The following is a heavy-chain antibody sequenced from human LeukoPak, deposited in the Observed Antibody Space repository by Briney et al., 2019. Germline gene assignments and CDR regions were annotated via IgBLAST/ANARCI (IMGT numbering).Heavy chain of an antibody. CDR1: AGSFSCYY. V-gene: IGHV4-34*01. J-gene: IGHJ4*02. CDR3: ARGHTGGVPLDY. CDR2: INHSGST. D-gene: IGHD2-8*02. Sequence: SETLSLTCAVYAGSFSCYYWSWIRQPPGKGLEWIGEINHSGSTNYNPSLKSRVTISVDTSKNQFSLKLSSVTAADTAVYYCARGHTGGVPLDYSGQGTLVTVSS.